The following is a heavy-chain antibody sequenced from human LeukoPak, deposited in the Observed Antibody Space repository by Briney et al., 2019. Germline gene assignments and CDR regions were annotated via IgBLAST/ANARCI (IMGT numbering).Heavy chain of an antibody. J-gene: IGHJ4*02. D-gene: IGHD6-19*01. CDR2: ISSSSSTI. Sequence: GGSLRLSCAASGFTFSSYSMNWVRQAPGKGLEWVSYISSSSSTIYYADSVKGRFTISRDSAKNSLYLQMNSLRAEDTAVYYCARGGWVDYWGQGTLVTVSS. V-gene: IGHV3-48*04. CDR3: ARGGWVDY. CDR1: GFTFSSYS.